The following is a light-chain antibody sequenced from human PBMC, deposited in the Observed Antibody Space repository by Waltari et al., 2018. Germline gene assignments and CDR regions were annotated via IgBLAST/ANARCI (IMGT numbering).Light chain of an antibody. J-gene: IGLJ2*01. CDR3: SSYAGSNRV. CDR2: EVS. V-gene: IGLV2-8*01. Sequence: QSALTQPPSASGSPGQSVTISCTGTSSDGGGYNYVSWYQPHPGKAPKPMIYEVSKRPSGVPDRFSGSKSGNTASLTVSGLQAEDEADYYCSSYAGSNRVFGGGTKLTVL. CDR1: SSDGGGYNY.